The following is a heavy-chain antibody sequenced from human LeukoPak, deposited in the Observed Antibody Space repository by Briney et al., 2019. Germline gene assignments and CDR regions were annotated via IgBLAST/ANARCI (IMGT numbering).Heavy chain of an antibody. CDR2: ISSSSSYI. V-gene: IGHV3-11*06. J-gene: IGHJ4*02. Sequence: PGGSLRLSCAASGFTFSDYYMSWIRQAPGKGLGWVSSISSSSSYIYYADSVKGRFTISRDNAKNSLYLQMNSLRAEDTAVYYCARDLSYYDILTGYYPHYFDYWGQGTLVTVSS. CDR3: ARDLSYYDILTGYYPHYFDY. D-gene: IGHD3-9*01. CDR1: GFTFSDYY.